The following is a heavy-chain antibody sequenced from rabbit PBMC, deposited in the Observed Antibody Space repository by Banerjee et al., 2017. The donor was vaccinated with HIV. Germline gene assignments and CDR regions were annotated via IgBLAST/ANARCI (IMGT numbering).Heavy chain of an antibody. J-gene: IGHJ2*01. CDR3: ARGYNYDDSGNWDGFDP. CDR2: IYAGGSGST. D-gene: IGHD2-1*01. Sequence: QSLEESGGDLVKPGASLTLTCTASGFSVSSGYDMCWVRQAPGKGLEWIACIYAGGSGSTYYASWAKGRFTISKTSSTTVTLQMTSLTAADTATYFCARGYNYDDSGNWDGFDPWGPGTLVTVS. CDR1: GFSVSSGYD. V-gene: IGHV1S40*01.